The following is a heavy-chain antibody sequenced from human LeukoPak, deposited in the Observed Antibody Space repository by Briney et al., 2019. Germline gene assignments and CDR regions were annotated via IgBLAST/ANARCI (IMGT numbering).Heavy chain of an antibody. CDR1: GYTFTSYG. CDR2: ISTYNGKT. D-gene: IGHD3-22*01. J-gene: IGHJ4*02. Sequence: ASVKVSCKASGYTFTSYGITWVRQAPGQGLEWMGWISTYNGKTNYAQKLQGRVTMTTDTSTSTAYMELSSLRSEDTAVYYCARDPADEYYYDSSGYYYGDYWGQGTLVTVSS. CDR3: ARDPADEYYYDSSGYYYGDY. V-gene: IGHV1-18*01.